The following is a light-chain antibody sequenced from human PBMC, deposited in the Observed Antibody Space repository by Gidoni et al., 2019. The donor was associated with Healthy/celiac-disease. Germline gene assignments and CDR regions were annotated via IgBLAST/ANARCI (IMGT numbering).Light chain of an antibody. J-gene: IGKJ2*01. CDR2: GTS. CDR3: QQYGDSPYT. CDR1: QSVSSIY. Sequence: EIVLTQSPGTLSLSPGERATLSCRASQSVSSIYLAWYQQKPGQAPRLLIYGTSSRATGIPDRFSASGSGTDFTLTISRLEPEDFAVYYCQQYGDSPYTFXXXTKLEIK. V-gene: IGKV3-20*01.